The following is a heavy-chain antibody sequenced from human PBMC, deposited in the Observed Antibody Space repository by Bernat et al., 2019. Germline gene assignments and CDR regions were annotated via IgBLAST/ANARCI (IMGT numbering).Heavy chain of an antibody. V-gene: IGHV3-11*01. CDR1: FSDYY. Sequence: FSDYYMSWIRQAPGKGLEWISYISSSGSTVYYADSVKGRFIISRDNVKNSMDLQMNSLRAEGTAVYYCASRVFCSGGSCSRPDSFD. J-gene: IGHJ3*01. D-gene: IGHD2-15*01. CDR2: ISSSGSTV. CDR3: ASRVFCSGGSCSRPDSFD.